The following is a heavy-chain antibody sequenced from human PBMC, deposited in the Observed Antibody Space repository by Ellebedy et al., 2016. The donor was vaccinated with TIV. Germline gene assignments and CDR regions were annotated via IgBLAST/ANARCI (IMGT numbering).Heavy chain of an antibody. CDR1: GGSVSTDSYY. V-gene: IGHV4-61*01. D-gene: IGHD2/OR15-2a*01. Sequence: MPSETLSLTCTVSGGSVSTDSYYWSWIRQSPGKGLEWIGHIYYGGSTNYNPALESRVTISVDTSKNQFSLKLSSVTAADTAMYYCAEYIRANRNFDWWGQGTLVTVSP. CDR3: AEYIRANRNFDW. J-gene: IGHJ4*02. CDR2: IYYGGST.